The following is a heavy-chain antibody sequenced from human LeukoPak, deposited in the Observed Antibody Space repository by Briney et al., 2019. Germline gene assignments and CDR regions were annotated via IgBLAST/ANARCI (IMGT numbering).Heavy chain of an antibody. CDR2: IQSDGSNK. CDR1: FFTFSTYG. CDR3: ANSYYSGSGTYYTLDY. V-gene: IGHV3-30*02. Sequence: GGSLRLSCAASFFTFSTYGMHWVRQAPGKGLEWVAFIQSDGSNKYYADSVRGRFTISRDNSKNTLYLQMNSLRAEDTAVYYCANSYYSGSGTYYTLDYWGQGTPVTVSS. D-gene: IGHD3-10*01. J-gene: IGHJ4*02.